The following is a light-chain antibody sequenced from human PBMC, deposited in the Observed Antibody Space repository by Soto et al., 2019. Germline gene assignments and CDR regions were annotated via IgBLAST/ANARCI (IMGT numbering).Light chain of an antibody. CDR2: SNN. V-gene: IGLV1-44*01. CDR1: SSNIGSKT. CDR3: AAWDDSLNGWV. Sequence: QSVLPQPPSASGTPGQRVTISCSGSSSNIGSKTVNWYQQLPGTAHKLLIYSNNQRPSGVPDRFSGSKSGTSASLAISGLQSEDEADYYCAAWDDSLNGWVFGGGTKLPVL. J-gene: IGLJ3*02.